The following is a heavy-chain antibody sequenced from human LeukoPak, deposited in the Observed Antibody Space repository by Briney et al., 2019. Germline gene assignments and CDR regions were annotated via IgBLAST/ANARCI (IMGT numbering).Heavy chain of an antibody. CDR2: ISEDGSTT. J-gene: IGHJ5*02. Sequence: GXSXKLSCEGSGLTLSSHWMHWICQVPGEGPVWVSRISEDGSTTSYADSVRGRFTISRDNARNTVHMEMNGLTGEDTAVYYCARGGRDGYNWGWFDPWGQGTLVTVSS. V-gene: IGHV3-74*01. D-gene: IGHD5-24*01. CDR3: ARGGRDGYNWGWFDP. CDR1: GLTLSSHW.